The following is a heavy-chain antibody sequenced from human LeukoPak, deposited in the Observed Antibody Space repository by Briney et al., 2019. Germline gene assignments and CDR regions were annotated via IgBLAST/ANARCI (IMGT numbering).Heavy chain of an antibody. V-gene: IGHV4-59*08. J-gene: IGHJ6*02. CDR1: GGSISSYY. Sequence: PSETLSLTCTVPGGSISSYYWSWIRQPPGKGLEWIGSIYYSGSTNYNPSLKSRVTISVDTSKNQFSLKLSSVTAADTAVYYCARHPTYYYDMDVWGQGTTVTVSS. CDR2: IYYSGST. CDR3: ARHPTYYYDMDV.